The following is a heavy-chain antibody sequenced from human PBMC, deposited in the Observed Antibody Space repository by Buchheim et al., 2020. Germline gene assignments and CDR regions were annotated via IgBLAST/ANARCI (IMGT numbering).Heavy chain of an antibody. D-gene: IGHD1-1*01. J-gene: IGHJ4*02. CDR2: INSDGSST. V-gene: IGHV3-74*01. CDR1: GFTFSDLW. CDR3: ARDPLLNGGTLDY. Sequence: VQLVESGGGLVQPGGSLTLSCAASGFTFSDLWMHWVRQTPGKGLMWVSRINSDGSSTIYGESVKGRFTVSRDNAKNTLYLQMNSLRAEDTGVYYCARDPLLNGGTLDYWGQGT.